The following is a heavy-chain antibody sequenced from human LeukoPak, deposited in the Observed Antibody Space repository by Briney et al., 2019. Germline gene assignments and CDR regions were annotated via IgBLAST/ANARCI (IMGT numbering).Heavy chain of an antibody. J-gene: IGHJ3*02. CDR3: AKGSSRGGGDGDAFDI. CDR1: GFTFSSYA. Sequence: GGSLRLSCAASGFTFSSYAMSWARQAPGKGLEWVSAISGSGGSTYYADSVKGRFTISRDNSKNTLYLQMNSLRAEDTAVYYCAKGSSRGGGDGDAFDIWGQGTMVTVSS. D-gene: IGHD3-16*01. CDR2: ISGSGGST. V-gene: IGHV3-23*01.